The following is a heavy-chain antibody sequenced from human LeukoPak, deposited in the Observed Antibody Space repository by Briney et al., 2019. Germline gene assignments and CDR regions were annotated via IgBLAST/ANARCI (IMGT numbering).Heavy chain of an antibody. CDR3: AREGYYYDSTTLGFDP. D-gene: IGHD3-22*01. CDR1: GGSFSGYY. J-gene: IGHJ5*02. CDR2: INHSGST. V-gene: IGHV4-34*01. Sequence: SETLSLTCAVYGGSFSGYYWSWIRQPPGKGLEWIGEINHSGSTNYNSSLKSRVTISVDTSKNQFSLKLSSVTAADTAVYYCAREGYYYDSTTLGFDPWGQGTLVTVSS.